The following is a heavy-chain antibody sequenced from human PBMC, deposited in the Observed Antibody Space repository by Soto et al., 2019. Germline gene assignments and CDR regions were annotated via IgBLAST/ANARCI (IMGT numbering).Heavy chain of an antibody. V-gene: IGHV3-30-3*01. CDR1: GFTFSSYA. CDR3: ARGRSSSWSGGDFQH. Sequence: QVQLVESGGGVVQPGRSLRLSCAASGFTFSSYAMHWVRQAPGKGLEWVAVISYDGSNKYYADSVKGRFTISRDNSKNTLYLQMNSRRAEDTAVYYCARGRSSSWSGGDFQHLGQGTLVTVSS. D-gene: IGHD6-13*01. CDR2: ISYDGSNK. J-gene: IGHJ1*01.